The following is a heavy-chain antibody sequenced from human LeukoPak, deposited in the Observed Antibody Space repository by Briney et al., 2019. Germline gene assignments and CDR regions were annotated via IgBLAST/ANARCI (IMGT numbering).Heavy chain of an antibody. CDR2: IFHSGST. CDR3: ARKGSDTWYTYWFAP. V-gene: IGHV4-4*02. CDR1: GFSFRSYW. Sequence: GSLRLSCAASGFSFRSYWMTWVRQPPGKGLEWIGEIFHSGSTNYNSSLKSRVTISLDESENHFSLKLSSVTAADTAVYYCARKGSDTWYTYWFAPWGQGTLVTVSS. J-gene: IGHJ5*02. D-gene: IGHD6-13*01.